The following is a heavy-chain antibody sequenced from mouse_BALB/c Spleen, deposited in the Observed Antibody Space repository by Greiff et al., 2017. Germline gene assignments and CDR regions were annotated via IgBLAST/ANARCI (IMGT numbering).Heavy chain of an antibody. D-gene: IGHD2-14*01. CDR2: IWAGGST. CDR1: GFSFTSYG. Sequence: VQLQESGPGLVAPSQSLSLTCTASGFSFTSYGVYWVRQPPGKGLEWLGAIWAGGSTNYYSALMSRLSISKDNSKSQVFLKMNSLQTDDTAMYYCARSEVRGLYALDYWGQGTSVTVSS. CDR3: ARSEVRGLYALDY. V-gene: IGHV2-9*02. J-gene: IGHJ4*01.